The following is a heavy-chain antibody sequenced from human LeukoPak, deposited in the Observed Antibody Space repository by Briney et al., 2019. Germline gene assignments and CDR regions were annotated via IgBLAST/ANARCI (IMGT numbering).Heavy chain of an antibody. D-gene: IGHD6-19*01. J-gene: IGHJ4*02. CDR1: GFTFSNSA. CDR2: LSGSGITT. V-gene: IGHV3-23*01. Sequence: GGSLRLSCAASGFTFSNSAMSWVRQAPGKGLEWVSTLSGSGITTYYADSVKGRFTISRDNSKNTLFLQMSSLRAEDAAVYYCARDLSSSGWSFDYWGQGTLVTVSS. CDR3: ARDLSSSGWSFDY.